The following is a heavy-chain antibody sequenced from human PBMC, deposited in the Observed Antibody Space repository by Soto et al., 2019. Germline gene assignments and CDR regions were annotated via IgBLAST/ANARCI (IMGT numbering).Heavy chain of an antibody. V-gene: IGHV1-46*01. D-gene: IGHD4-17*01. CDR1: GYTFTSYY. Sequence: QVQLVQSGAEVKKPGASVKVSCKASGYTFTSYYMHWVRQAPGQGLEWMGIINPSGGSTSYAQKFQGSXXMXRXXSTSTVYMELSSLRSEDTAVYYCARDLYGDYWFDPWGQGTLVTVSS. J-gene: IGHJ5*02. CDR2: INPSGGST. CDR3: ARDLYGDYWFDP.